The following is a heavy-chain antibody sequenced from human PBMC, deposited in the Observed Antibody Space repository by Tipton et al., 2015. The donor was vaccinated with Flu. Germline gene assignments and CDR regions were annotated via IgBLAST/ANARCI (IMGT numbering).Heavy chain of an antibody. D-gene: IGHD4-17*01. V-gene: IGHV4-61*02. CDR2: IYPSGDT. CDR3: ARMEWTVTTPRYFDL. J-gene: IGHJ2*01. CDR1: GGSIRGGSYY. Sequence: TLSLTCTVSGGSIRGGSYYWSWIRQPAGKGLEWIGRIYPSGDTNYNPSLKSRVTISLDTSRNQFSLKLSSVTAADTAVYYCARMEWTVTTPRYFDLWGRGTLVTVSS.